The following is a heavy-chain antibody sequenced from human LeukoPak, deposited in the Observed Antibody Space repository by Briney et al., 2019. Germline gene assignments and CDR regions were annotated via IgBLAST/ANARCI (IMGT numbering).Heavy chain of an antibody. D-gene: IGHD6-19*01. J-gene: IGHJ4*02. CDR3: ARGLAVAGIYMY. V-gene: IGHV1-18*04. CDR2: ISGYSDNT. Sequence: ASVKVSCTASGYTLSTYGISWIRQAPGQGLECLGWISGYSDNTKYSEKVQGRVTMTKDTSTSTVYMELRSLRPDDTATYFCARGLAVAGIYMYWGQGTQITVSS. CDR1: GYTLSTYG.